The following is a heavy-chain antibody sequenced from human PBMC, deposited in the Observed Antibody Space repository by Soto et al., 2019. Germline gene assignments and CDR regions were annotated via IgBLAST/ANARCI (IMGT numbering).Heavy chain of an antibody. CDR2: VFPGGPT. CDR3: ARTLTGFTYRSRQVFFAS. J-gene: IGHJ4*02. CDR1: GDPITSYF. V-gene: IGHV4-4*07. Sequence: QVQLQESGPGLVKPSETLSLICTVSGDPITSYFWTWFRQPAGKGLEWIGHVFPGGPTSHNSARKSRVSMSIDTSKNQFSLTLTSVTAADTAVYYCARTLTGFTYRSRQVFFASWGQGTLVTVSS. D-gene: IGHD3-10*01.